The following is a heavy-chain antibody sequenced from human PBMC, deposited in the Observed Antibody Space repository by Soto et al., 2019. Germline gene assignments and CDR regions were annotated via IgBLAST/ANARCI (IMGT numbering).Heavy chain of an antibody. CDR2: IYYSGST. Sequence: QVQLQESGPGLVKPSQTLSLTCTVSGGSISSGGYYWSWIRQHPGKGLEWIGYIYYSGSTYYNPSLKSRVTISVDTSKNQFSLKLSSVTAADTAVYYCATQGLTLGYCSGGSCTPLDYWFDPWGQGTLVTVSS. J-gene: IGHJ5*02. D-gene: IGHD2-15*01. CDR3: ATQGLTLGYCSGGSCTPLDYWFDP. V-gene: IGHV4-31*03. CDR1: GGSISSGGYY.